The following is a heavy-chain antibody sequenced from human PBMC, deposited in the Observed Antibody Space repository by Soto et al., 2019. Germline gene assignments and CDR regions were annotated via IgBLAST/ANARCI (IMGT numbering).Heavy chain of an antibody. CDR1: GYTFTTYG. D-gene: IGHD3-22*01. V-gene: IGHV1-18*01. Sequence: QVPLVQSGAEVKKPGASVKVSCKASGYTFTTYGMSWVRQAPGQGLDWMGRISTYNGNTKYAERLQGRGTMTTDTTTSTAYMELRRLRSDDTAVYKCARGPRDYYDNSGDYFLDYWGQGTLVTVYS. CDR2: ISTYNGNT. CDR3: ARGPRDYYDNSGDYFLDY. J-gene: IGHJ4*02.